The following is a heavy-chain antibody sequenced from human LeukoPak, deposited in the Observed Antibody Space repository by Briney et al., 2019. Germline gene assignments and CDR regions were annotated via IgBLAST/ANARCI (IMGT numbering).Heavy chain of an antibody. CDR3: ARDSYDSSGYYYVEVFDY. V-gene: IGHV1-18*01. Sequence: ASVKVSCKASGYTFTSYGISWVRQAPGQGLEWMGWISAYNGNTNYAQKLQGRVTMTTDTSASTAYMELRSLRSDDTAVYYCARDSYDSSGYYYVEVFDYWGQGTLVTVSS. CDR2: ISAYNGNT. D-gene: IGHD3-22*01. J-gene: IGHJ4*02. CDR1: GYTFTSYG.